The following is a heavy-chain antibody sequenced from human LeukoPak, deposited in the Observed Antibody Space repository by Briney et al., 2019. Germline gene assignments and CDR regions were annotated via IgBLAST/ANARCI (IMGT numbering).Heavy chain of an antibody. Sequence: ASVKVSCKGSGYIFTDYYVHWVRQAPGQGLEWMGWINPNSGGTKYAQKFQGRVTMIRDRSISTAYMELSRLKPDDTAVYYCAREAPYRESLVYYWGQGTLITVSS. CDR1: GYIFTDYY. CDR3: AREAPYRESLVYY. CDR2: INPNSGGT. D-gene: IGHD5-24*01. J-gene: IGHJ4*02. V-gene: IGHV1-2*02.